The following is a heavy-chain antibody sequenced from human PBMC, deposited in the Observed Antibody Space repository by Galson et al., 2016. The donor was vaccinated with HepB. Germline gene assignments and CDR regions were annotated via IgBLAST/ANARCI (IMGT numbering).Heavy chain of an antibody. J-gene: IGHJ1*01. CDR1: GFTFSSYA. CDR2: ISGGGGNT. D-gene: IGHD3-22*01. CDR3: AKRDSSTYYYLEEFFQH. V-gene: IGHV3-23*01. Sequence: SLRLSCAASGFTFSSYAMSWVRQAPGKGLEWVSAISGGGGNTYYADSMKGRFTISRDNSKNTLYLQMNSLRAEDTAVYYCAKRDSSTYYYLEEFFQHWGQGTLVTVFS.